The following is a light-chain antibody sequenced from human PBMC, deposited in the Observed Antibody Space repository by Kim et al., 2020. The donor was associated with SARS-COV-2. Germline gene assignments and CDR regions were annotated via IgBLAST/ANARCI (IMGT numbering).Light chain of an antibody. J-gene: IGKJ4*01. Sequence: IQLTQSPSSLSAYVGDSVTITCRASQGISSYLGWYQQKPERAPKLLIYAASSLKSGVPPRFSGSGSGTDFTLTISSLQPEDFATYYCQQLKKYPLSFGGGTKVDIK. CDR3: QQLKKYPLS. CDR2: AAS. CDR1: QGISSY. V-gene: IGKV1-9*01.